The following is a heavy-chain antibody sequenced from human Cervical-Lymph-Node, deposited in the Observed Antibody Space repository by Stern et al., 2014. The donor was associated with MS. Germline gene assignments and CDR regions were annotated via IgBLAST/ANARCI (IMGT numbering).Heavy chain of an antibody. CDR1: GYNFASYW. CDR3: ARSFFGDYVTFDN. D-gene: IGHD4-17*01. J-gene: IGHJ4*02. Sequence: VQLVQSGAEVKKPGQSLKISCKGSGYNFASYWIAWVRQMPGKGLEWMGVIYPGDSDTRYSPAFERQVTIFAGQGITTAQLHWSSLKASDTAIFYCARSFFGDYVTFDNWGQGSLVTVSS. CDR2: IYPGDSDT. V-gene: IGHV5-51*06.